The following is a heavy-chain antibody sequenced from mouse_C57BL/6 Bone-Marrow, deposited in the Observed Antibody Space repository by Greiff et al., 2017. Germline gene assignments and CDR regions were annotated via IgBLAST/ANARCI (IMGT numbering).Heavy chain of an antibody. CDR2: IDPSASYT. CDR3: ARVSYFDY. J-gene: IGHJ2*01. Sequence: QVQLQQPGAELVRPGTSVKLSCKASGYTFTSYWMHWVKQRPGHGLEWIGVIDPSASYTNYNQKFKGKATLTVDTASSTAYMQLSSLTSEDSAVYFCARVSYFDYWGQGTTLTVSS. V-gene: IGHV1-59*01. CDR1: GYTFTSYW.